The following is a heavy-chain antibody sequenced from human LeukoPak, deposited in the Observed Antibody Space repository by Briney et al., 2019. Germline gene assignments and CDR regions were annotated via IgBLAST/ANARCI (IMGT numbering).Heavy chain of an antibody. D-gene: IGHD2-15*01. J-gene: IGHJ4*02. CDR1: GGSMSSYY. CDR2: IYYSGST. CDR3: ARWTKVSGGSIDY. V-gene: IGHV4-59*01. Sequence: SETLSLTCTVSGGSMSSYYWSWIRQPPGKGLGWIGYIYYSGSTNYNPSLKSRVTISVDTSKNQFSLKLSPVTAADTAVYYCARWTKVSGGSIDYWGQGTLVTVSS.